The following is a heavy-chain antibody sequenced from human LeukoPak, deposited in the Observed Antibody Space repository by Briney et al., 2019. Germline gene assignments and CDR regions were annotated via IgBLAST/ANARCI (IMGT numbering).Heavy chain of an antibody. J-gene: IGHJ4*02. CDR3: ARDPEITMVRGSDFDY. V-gene: IGHV1-18*01. CDR2: ISAYNGNT. CDR1: GYTFTSYG. Sequence: ASVKVSCKASGYTFTSYGISWVRQAPGQGLEWMGWISAYNGNTNYAQKLQGRVTMTTDTSTSTAYMELRSLRSDDTAVYYCARDPEITMVRGSDFDYWGQGTLVTVSS. D-gene: IGHD3-10*01.